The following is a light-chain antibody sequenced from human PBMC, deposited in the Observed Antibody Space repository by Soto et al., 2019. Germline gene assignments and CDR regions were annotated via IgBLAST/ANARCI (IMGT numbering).Light chain of an antibody. Sequence: EIVMTNSPATLSVSRWEVATLSCRASQSVSSNLAWYQQKPGQPPRLLIYDASTRATGFPARFSGSGSGTEFTLTISSLQSEDFAVHYCQQYNNWPLTFGGATKVDIK. CDR3: QQYNNWPLT. J-gene: IGKJ4*01. CDR1: QSVSSN. V-gene: IGKV3D-15*01. CDR2: DAS.